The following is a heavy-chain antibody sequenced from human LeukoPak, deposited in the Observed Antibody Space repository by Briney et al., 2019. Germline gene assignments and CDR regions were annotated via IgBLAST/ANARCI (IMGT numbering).Heavy chain of an antibody. Sequence: SETLSLTCAVYGGSFSGYYWSWIRQPPGKGLEWIGEINHSGSTNYNPSLKSRVTISVDTSKNQFSLKLSSVTAADTAVYYCARCSKRLQRNNWFDPWGQGTLVTASS. J-gene: IGHJ5*02. CDR2: INHSGST. D-gene: IGHD4-11*01. CDR3: ARCSKRLQRNNWFDP. V-gene: IGHV4-34*01. CDR1: GGSFSGYY.